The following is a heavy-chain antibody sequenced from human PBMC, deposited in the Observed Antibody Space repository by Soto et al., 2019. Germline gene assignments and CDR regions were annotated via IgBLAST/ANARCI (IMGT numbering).Heavy chain of an antibody. Sequence: ASETLSLTCTVSGGSISSGGYYWSWIRQHPGKGLEWIGYIYYSGSTYYNPSLKSRVTISVDTSKNHFSLKLSSVTAADTAVYYCARGPYYYDSSGYDTYFDYWGQGTLVTVSS. CDR3: ARGPYYYDSSGYDTYFDY. V-gene: IGHV4-31*03. CDR1: GGSISSGGYY. D-gene: IGHD3-22*01. CDR2: IYYSGST. J-gene: IGHJ4*02.